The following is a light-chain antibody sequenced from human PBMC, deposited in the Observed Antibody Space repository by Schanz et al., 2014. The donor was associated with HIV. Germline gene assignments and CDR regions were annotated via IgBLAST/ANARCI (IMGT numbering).Light chain of an antibody. Sequence: EIVLTQSPGTLSLSPGERGTLSCRASQYVSSNFLAWYQARPGLAPRLLIYDASSRATGIPDRFSGSGSSTDFTLTISSLQPDDFAVYFCQQRSGWPPTWSFGQGTKVDIQ. V-gene: IGKV3D-20*02. CDR1: QYVSSNF. CDR3: QQRSGWPPTWS. J-gene: IGKJ1*01. CDR2: DAS.